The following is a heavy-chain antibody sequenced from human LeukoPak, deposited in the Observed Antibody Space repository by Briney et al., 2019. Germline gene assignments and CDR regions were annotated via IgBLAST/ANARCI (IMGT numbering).Heavy chain of an antibody. J-gene: IGHJ4*02. Sequence: GGSLRLSCAASGFTFSSYGMSWVRQAPGKGLEWVSAISDSGGSTYCADSVKGRFTISRDNSKNTLYLQMNSLRAEDTAVYYCVKDPRRDCLGGSCYPSAYWGQGTLVTVSS. CDR1: GFTFSSYG. D-gene: IGHD2-15*01. V-gene: IGHV3-23*01. CDR3: VKDPRRDCLGGSCYPSAY. CDR2: ISDSGGST.